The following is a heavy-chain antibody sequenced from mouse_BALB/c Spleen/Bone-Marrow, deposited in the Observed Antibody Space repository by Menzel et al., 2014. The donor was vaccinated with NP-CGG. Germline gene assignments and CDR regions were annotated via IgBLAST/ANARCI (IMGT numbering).Heavy chain of an antibody. V-gene: IGHV4-1*02. Sequence: EVQGVESGGGLVQPGGSLKLSCAASGFDFSRYWMSWVRQAPGKGLEWIGEINPDSSTINYTPSLKDKFIISRDNAKNTLYLQMSRVRPEDTALYYCARLYYYGQFAYWGQGTLVTVSA. D-gene: IGHD1-1*01. CDR2: INPDSSTI. CDR1: GFDFSRYW. J-gene: IGHJ3*01. CDR3: ARLYYYGQFAY.